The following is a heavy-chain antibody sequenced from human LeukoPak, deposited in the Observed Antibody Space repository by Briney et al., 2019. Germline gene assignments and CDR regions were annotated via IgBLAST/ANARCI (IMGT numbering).Heavy chain of an antibody. CDR1: GGSISSYY. J-gene: IGHJ3*02. CDR3: ARHLGYCSRTSCYWHAFDI. D-gene: IGHD2-2*01. CDR2: IYTSGST. V-gene: IGHV4-4*07. Sequence: PSETLSLTCTVSGGSISSYYWSWIRQPAGKGLEWIGRIYTSGSTNYNPSLKSRVTMSVDTSKNQFSLKLSSVTAADTAVYYCARHLGYCSRTSCYWHAFDIWGQGTMVTVSS.